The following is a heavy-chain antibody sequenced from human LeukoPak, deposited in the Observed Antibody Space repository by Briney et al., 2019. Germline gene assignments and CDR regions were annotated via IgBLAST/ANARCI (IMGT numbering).Heavy chain of an antibody. CDR1: GFRVGTYW. CDR2: INQDGSEK. J-gene: IGHJ4*02. Sequence: PGGSLRLSCAASGFRVGTYWMSWVRQAPGKGLEWVAKINQDGSEKFFVDSVKGRFTISRDNAKQSLYLEMNTLRVEDTGLYYCARDGFAVGYDYWGQGTLVTVSS. D-gene: IGHD4-23*01. V-gene: IGHV3-7*01. CDR3: ARDGFAVGYDY.